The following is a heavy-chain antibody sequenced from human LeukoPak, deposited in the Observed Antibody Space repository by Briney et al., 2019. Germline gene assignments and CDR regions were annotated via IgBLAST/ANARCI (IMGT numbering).Heavy chain of an antibody. V-gene: IGHV4-30-4*01. D-gene: IGHD3-22*01. J-gene: IGHJ4*02. CDR2: IYYSGST. CDR3: ARGGYFYEADY. CDR1: GCPISSGEYY. Sequence: SEPLSLTCNVSGCPISSGEYYWSWIRQPPGKGLEWIGYIYYSGSTYYNPSLKSRVTISVDTSKNQFSLKLSSVTAADTAVYYCARGGYFYEADYWGQGTLVTVSS.